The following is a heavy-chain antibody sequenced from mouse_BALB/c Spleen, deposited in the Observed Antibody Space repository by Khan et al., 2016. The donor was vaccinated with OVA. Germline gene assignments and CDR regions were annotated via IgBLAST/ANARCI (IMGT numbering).Heavy chain of an antibody. Sequence: VQLKESGAELARPGASVKLSCKASGYTFTDYYINWVKQRTGQGLEWIGEIYPGSGDTNYTDKFKGQATLTADKSSSTAYMQLSSLTSEASAVYFCARRNYCDYTFAYWGQGTLVTVSA. D-gene: IGHD1-2*01. V-gene: IGHV1-77*01. CDR2: IYPGSGDT. CDR1: GYTFTDYY. J-gene: IGHJ3*01. CDR3: ARRNYCDYTFAY.